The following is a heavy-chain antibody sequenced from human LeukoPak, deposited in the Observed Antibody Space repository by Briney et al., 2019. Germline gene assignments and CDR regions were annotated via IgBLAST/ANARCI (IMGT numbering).Heavy chain of an antibody. D-gene: IGHD2-15*01. CDR3: ARAPYCSGGSCYSGAFDI. CDR1: GGSISSYY. Sequence: SETLSLTCPVSGGSISSYYWSWIRQPPGKGLEWIGYIYYSGSTNYNPSLKSRVTISVDTSKNQFSLKLSSVTAADTAVYYCARAPYCSGGSCYSGAFDIWGQGTMVTVSS. CDR2: IYYSGST. J-gene: IGHJ3*02. V-gene: IGHV4-59*01.